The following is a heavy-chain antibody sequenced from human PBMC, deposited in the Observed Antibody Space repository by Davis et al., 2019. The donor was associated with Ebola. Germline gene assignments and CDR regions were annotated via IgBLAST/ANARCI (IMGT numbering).Heavy chain of an antibody. J-gene: IGHJ4*02. D-gene: IGHD2-21*01. CDR3: AKGPPSCRGDCYSIFES. V-gene: IGHV3-23*01. Sequence: GESLKISCAASGFTFSTHAMSWVRQAPGKGLEWVSAFTPIGTTYYADSVKGRFTISRDNSKNTLFLQMTRLTGDDTAVYYCAKGPPSCRGDCYSIFESWGQGALVTVSS. CDR1: GFTFSTHA. CDR2: FTPIGTT.